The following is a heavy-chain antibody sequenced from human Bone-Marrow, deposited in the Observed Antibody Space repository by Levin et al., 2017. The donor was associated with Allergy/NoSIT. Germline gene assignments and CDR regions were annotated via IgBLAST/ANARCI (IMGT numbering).Heavy chain of an antibody. CDR2: ITGSGSTT. V-gene: IGHV3-23*01. CDR3: AKEEDFTTPTTFSVALDF. D-gene: IGHD2/OR15-2a*01. J-gene: IGHJ4*02. Sequence: PGGSLRLSCKASGFIFSNFAMNWVRQVPGKGLEWVSQITGSGSTTFYADSVKGRFTISRDNSKSTVFLQTNNLRVEDTAVYYCAKEEDFTTPTTFSVALDFWGQGALVIVSS. CDR1: GFIFSNFA.